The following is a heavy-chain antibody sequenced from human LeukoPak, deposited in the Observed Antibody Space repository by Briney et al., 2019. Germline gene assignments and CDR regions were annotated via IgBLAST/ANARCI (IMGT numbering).Heavy chain of an antibody. V-gene: IGHV3-30*02. CDR2: IRYDGSNK. J-gene: IGHJ6*03. CDR3: AKGALTIFGVAAPIPGYYMDV. D-gene: IGHD3-3*01. Sequence: PGGSLRLSCAASGFTFSSYGMHWVRQAPGKGLEWVAFIRYDGSNKYYADSVKGRFTISRDNSKNTLYLQMNSLRAEDTAVYYCAKGALTIFGVAAPIPGYYMDVWGKGTTVTVSS. CDR1: GFTFSSYG.